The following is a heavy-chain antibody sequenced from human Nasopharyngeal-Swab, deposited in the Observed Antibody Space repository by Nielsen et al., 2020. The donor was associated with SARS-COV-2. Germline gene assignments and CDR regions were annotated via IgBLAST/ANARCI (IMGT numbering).Heavy chain of an antibody. D-gene: IGHD2-2*02. Sequence: GGSLRLSCAASGFTFSSYGMHWVRQAPGKGLEWVSTVSGGGDSTNYADSVKGRFTISRGNSKDSLYLQMNSLRAEDTAVYYCARDTPLYQSYGMDVWGQGTTVIVSS. CDR2: VSGGGDST. J-gene: IGHJ6*02. CDR1: GFTFSSYG. CDR3: ARDTPLYQSYGMDV. V-gene: IGHV3-23*01.